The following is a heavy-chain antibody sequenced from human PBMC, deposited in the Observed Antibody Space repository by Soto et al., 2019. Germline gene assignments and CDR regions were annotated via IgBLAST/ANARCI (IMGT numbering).Heavy chain of an antibody. D-gene: IGHD2-2*01. CDR1: GFTFSSYA. CDR2: ISGSGDST. J-gene: IGHJ4*02. V-gene: IGHV3-23*01. Sequence: PGGSLRLSCAASGFTFSSYAMSWVRQAPGKGLEWVSAISGSGDSTYYADSVKGRFTISRDNSKNTLYLQMNSLRAEDTAVYYCAKIYCSSTSCPLDYWGQGTLVTVSS. CDR3: AKIYCSSTSCPLDY.